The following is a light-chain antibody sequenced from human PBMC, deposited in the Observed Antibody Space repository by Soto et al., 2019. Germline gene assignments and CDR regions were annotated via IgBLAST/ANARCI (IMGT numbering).Light chain of an antibody. V-gene: IGKV3-20*01. CDR1: QSFAGSS. Sequence: EIVLTQSPGTLSLSPGDSATLSCRGSQSFAGSSLAWYQQKPGRAPRLLIYGESSRATGIPDRFSGSGSGTDLNLTISRLEPEDFAVYYCQKYGRSPVTCGQGTKVDI. CDR2: GES. CDR3: QKYGRSPVT. J-gene: IGKJ1*01.